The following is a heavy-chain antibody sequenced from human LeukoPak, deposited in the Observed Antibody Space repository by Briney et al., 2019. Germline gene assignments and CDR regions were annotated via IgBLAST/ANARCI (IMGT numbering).Heavy chain of an antibody. CDR2: ISGSGGGT. Sequence: PGGSLRLSCAASGFTFSSYAMSWVRQAPGKGLEWVSAISGSGGGTYYADSVKGRFTISRDNSKNTLYLQMNGLRAEDTAVYYCATFDSSGYYPNYYFDYWGQGTLVTVSS. D-gene: IGHD3-22*01. CDR3: ATFDSSGYYPNYYFDY. V-gene: IGHV3-23*01. CDR1: GFTFSSYA. J-gene: IGHJ4*02.